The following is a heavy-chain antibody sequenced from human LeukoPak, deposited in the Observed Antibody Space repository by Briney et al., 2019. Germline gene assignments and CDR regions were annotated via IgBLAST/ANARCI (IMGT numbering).Heavy chain of an antibody. Sequence: SSETLSLTCTVSGGALTTYYWSWIRQPPGKGLEWIGYIFYSGSTNYNPSLKSRVTISGDTSKNQFSLKLSSVTAADTAVYYCARSGHAGNYLSWFDPWGQGTLVTVSS. CDR1: GGALTTYY. V-gene: IGHV4-59*08. CDR3: ARSGHAGNYLSWFDP. D-gene: IGHD1-7*01. CDR2: IFYSGST. J-gene: IGHJ5*02.